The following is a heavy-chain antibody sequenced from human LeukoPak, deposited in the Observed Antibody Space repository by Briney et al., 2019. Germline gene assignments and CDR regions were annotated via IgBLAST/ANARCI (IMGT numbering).Heavy chain of an antibody. CDR3: ARGGPFGPPYYDYVRGSYRYFDY. D-gene: IGHD3-16*02. J-gene: IGHJ4*02. V-gene: IGHV4-34*01. CDR1: GGSFSGYY. Sequence: SETLSLTCAVYGGSFSGYYWSWIRQPPGKGLEWIGEINHSGSTNYNPSLKSRVTISVDTSKNQFSLKLSSVTAADTAVYYCARGGPFGPPYYDYVRGSYRYFDYWGQGTLVTVSS. CDR2: INHSGST.